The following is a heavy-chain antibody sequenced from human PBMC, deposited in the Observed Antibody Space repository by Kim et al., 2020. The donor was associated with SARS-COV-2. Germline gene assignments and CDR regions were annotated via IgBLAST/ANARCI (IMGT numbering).Heavy chain of an antibody. J-gene: IGHJ6*02. Sequence: ASVKVSCKASGYTFTSYAMHWVRQAPGQRLEWMGWINAGNGNTKYSQKFQGRVTITRDTSASTAYMELSSLRSEDTAVYYCAGGVPGYYGMDVWGQGTTVTVSS. D-gene: IGHD3-16*01. V-gene: IGHV1-3*01. CDR1: GYTFTSYA. CDR3: AGGVPGYYGMDV. CDR2: INAGNGNT.